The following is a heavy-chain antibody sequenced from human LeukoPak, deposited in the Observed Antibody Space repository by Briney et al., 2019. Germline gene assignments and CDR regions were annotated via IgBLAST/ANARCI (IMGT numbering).Heavy chain of an antibody. Sequence: GGSLRLSCAASGFTFSRCDMHWVRQAPGKGLEWVAFVLYDGSLKYYADSVRGRVTISRDNSKNTLYLQMNSLRAEDTAVYYCAELGITMIGGVWGKGATVTISS. CDR1: GFTFSRCD. CDR2: VLYDGSLK. D-gene: IGHD3-10*02. V-gene: IGHV3-30*02. J-gene: IGHJ6*04. CDR3: AELGITMIGGV.